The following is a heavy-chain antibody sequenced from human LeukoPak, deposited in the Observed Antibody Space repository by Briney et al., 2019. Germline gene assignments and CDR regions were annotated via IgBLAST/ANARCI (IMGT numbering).Heavy chain of an antibody. D-gene: IGHD3-22*01. J-gene: IGHJ4*02. CDR3: ARQIAYYYDSSGYYTTDY. Sequence: GRSLRLSCAASGFTFSTSAMHWVRQAPGKGLEWVAVILYDGSNKYYADSVKGRFTISRDNSKDTLYLQMNSLRAEDTAVYYCARQIAYYYDSSGYYTTDYWGQGTLVTVSS. CDR1: GFTFSTSA. V-gene: IGHV3-30*03. CDR2: ILYDGSNK.